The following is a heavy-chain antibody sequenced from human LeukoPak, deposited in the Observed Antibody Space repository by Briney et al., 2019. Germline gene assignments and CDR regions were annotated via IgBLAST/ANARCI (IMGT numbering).Heavy chain of an antibody. D-gene: IGHD2-15*01. J-gene: IGHJ4*02. V-gene: IGHV3-30*02. CDR3: AREADGGSHLDY. Sequence: PGGSLRLSCAASGFTFRNYGMHWVRQAPGKGLEWVAFIRYDGSEKYYADSVKGRFTISRDNSKNTLYLQMNSLRAEDTAVYYCAREADGGSHLDYWGQGTLVTVSS. CDR1: GFTFRNYG. CDR2: IRYDGSEK.